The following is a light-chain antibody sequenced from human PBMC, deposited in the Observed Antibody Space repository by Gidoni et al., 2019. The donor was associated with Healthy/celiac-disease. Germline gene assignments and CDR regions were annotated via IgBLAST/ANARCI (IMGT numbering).Light chain of an antibody. V-gene: IGKV1-6*01. J-gene: IGKJ1*01. CDR1: QGIRND. CDR3: LQDYNYPWT. Sequence: ALQMTQSPSSLSASVGDRVTITCRASQGIRNDLGWYQQKPGKAPKLLIYAASSLQSGVPSRFSGSGSGTDFTLTISRLQPEVFATYYCLQDYNYPWTFGQGTKVEIK. CDR2: AAS.